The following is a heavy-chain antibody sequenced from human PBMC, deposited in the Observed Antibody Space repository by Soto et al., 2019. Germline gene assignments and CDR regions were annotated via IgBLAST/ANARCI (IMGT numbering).Heavy chain of an antibody. CDR1: GGTFSSYA. D-gene: IGHD6-6*01. J-gene: IGHJ6*02. V-gene: IGHV1-69*13. CDR3: ARDGSSSSAHYYYGMDV. CDR2: IIPIFGTA. Sequence: SVKVSCKASGGTFSSYAISWVRQAPGQGLEWMGGIIPIFGTANYAQKFQGRVTITADESTSTAYMELSSLRSEDTAVYYCARDGSSSSAHYYYGMDVWGQGTTVTVSS.